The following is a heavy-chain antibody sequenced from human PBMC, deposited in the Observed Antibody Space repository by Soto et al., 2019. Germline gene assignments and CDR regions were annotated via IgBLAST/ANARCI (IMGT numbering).Heavy chain of an antibody. CDR2: FYYSGST. CDR3: ARHDSRGGSYDH. J-gene: IGHJ4*02. V-gene: IGHV4-39*01. D-gene: IGHD3-16*01. CDR1: GDSISSCCYY. Sequence: SETLSLTCTVSGDSISSCCYYWGWIRQPPGKGLEWIAHFYYSGSTYYNPSLKSRVTISADTSKNQFSLELRYVTAADTAVYYCARHDSRGGSYDHWGQGTLVTVSS.